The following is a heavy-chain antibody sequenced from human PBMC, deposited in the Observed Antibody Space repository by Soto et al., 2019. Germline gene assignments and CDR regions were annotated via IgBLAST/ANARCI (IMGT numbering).Heavy chain of an antibody. CDR3: AKKYDCWSGIFDQ. J-gene: IGHJ4*02. D-gene: IGHD3-3*01. CDR2: ISGSGGST. CDR1: GFTFSSYA. Sequence: EVQLLESGGGLVQPGGSLRLSCAASGFTFSSYAMSWVRQAPGKGLEWVSAISGSGGSTYYADSVKGRFTIARDNSKNTLYLQMNSLRVEDPAVYYFAKKYDCWSGIFDQWGRGTLVTVSS. V-gene: IGHV3-23*01.